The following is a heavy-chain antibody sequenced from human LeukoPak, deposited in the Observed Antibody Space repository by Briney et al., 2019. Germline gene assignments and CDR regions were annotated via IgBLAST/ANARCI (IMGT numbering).Heavy chain of an antibody. Sequence: GESLQISCKGSGYSFTSYWIGWVRRLPGKGLEGMGIIYPGDSDTRYSPSFQGQVTISADKSISTAYLQWSSLKASDTAMYYCARHQLGGYFDYWGQGTLVTVSS. CDR1: GYSFTSYW. J-gene: IGHJ4*02. CDR3: ARHQLGGYFDY. V-gene: IGHV5-51*01. CDR2: IYPGDSDT. D-gene: IGHD1-1*01.